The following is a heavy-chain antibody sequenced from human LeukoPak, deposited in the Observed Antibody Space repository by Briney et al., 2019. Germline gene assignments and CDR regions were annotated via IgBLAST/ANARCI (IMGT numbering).Heavy chain of an antibody. Sequence: PGGSLRLSCAASGFTFSSYGMPWVRQAPGKGLEWVAVISYDGSNKYYADSVKGRFTISRDNSKNTLYLQMNSLRAEDTAVYYCAKDQDYYFDYWGQGTLVTVSS. CDR2: ISYDGSNK. CDR3: AKDQDYYFDY. V-gene: IGHV3-30*18. J-gene: IGHJ4*02. CDR1: GFTFSSYG.